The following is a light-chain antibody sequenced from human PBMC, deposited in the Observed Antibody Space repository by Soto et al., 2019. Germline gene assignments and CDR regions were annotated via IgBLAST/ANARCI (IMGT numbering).Light chain of an antibody. CDR1: QDISTY. V-gene: IGKV1-12*01. CDR3: QQTNSFPLT. J-gene: IGKJ4*01. Sequence: DIQMTQSPSSVSASVGDIVTITCRASQDISTYLAWYQQRPGKAPNLLIYAASTLQSGVPSRFSGSGSGTEFSLTISSLQPEDSATYYCQQTNSFPLTFGGGTKVEIK. CDR2: AAS.